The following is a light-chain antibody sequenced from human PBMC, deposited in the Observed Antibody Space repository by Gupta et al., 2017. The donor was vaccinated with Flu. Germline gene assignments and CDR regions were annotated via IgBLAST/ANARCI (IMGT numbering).Light chain of an antibody. CDR2: GKN. Sequence: SSELTPHLAVSVALRQTVRITCQGDSLSSYYGSRYQQKPGQSPVLVIYGKNNRTSGSPDRFSGSSSGNTASLTITGAQAEDEADYYCNSRDSSGNHLLVFGGGTKLTVL. J-gene: IGLJ2*01. CDR3: NSRDSSGNHLLV. CDR1: SLSSYY. V-gene: IGLV3-19*01.